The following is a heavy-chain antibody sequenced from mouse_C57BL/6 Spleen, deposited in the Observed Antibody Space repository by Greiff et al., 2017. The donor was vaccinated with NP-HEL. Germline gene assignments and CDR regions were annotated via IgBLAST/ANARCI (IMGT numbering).Heavy chain of an antibody. CDR2: IYPRSGNT. CDR3: ARRADSNLDY. Sequence: VHLVESGAELARPGASVKLSCKASGYTFTSYGISWVKQRTGQGLEWIGEIYPRSGNTYYNEKFKGKATLTADKSSSTAYMELRSLTSEDSAVYFCARRADSNLDYWGQGTTLTVSS. D-gene: IGHD2-5*01. J-gene: IGHJ2*01. V-gene: IGHV1-81*01. CDR1: GYTFTSYG.